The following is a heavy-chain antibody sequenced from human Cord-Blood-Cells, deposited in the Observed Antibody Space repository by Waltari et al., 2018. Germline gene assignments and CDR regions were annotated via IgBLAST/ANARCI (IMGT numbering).Heavy chain of an antibody. CDR1: GGTFSSYA. CDR2: IIPIFGTA. Sequence: QVQLVQSGAEVKKPGSSVKFSCKASGGTFSSYAISWVRQAPGQGLEWMGGIIPIFGTANYAQKFQGRVTITADESTSTAYMELSSLRSEDTAVYYCARRGWEWELHPGGFDYWGQGTLVTVSS. D-gene: IGHD1-26*01. J-gene: IGHJ4*02. V-gene: IGHV1-69*01. CDR3: ARRGWEWELHPGGFDY.